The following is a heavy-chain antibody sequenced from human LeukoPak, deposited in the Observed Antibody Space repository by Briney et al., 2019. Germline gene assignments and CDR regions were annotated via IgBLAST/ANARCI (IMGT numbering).Heavy chain of an antibody. Sequence: GASVTVSCKVSGYTLTELSMHWVRQAPGKGLEWMGGFDPEDGETIYAQKFQGRVTMTEDTSTDTAYMELSSLRSEDTAVYYCATIGGQLGYFDYWGQGTLVTVSS. CDR2: FDPEDGET. CDR3: ATIGGQLGYFDY. J-gene: IGHJ4*02. D-gene: IGHD6-6*01. V-gene: IGHV1-24*01. CDR1: GYTLTELS.